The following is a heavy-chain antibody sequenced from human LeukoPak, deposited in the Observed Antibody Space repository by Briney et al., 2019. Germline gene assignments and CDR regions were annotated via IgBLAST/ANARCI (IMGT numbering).Heavy chain of an antibody. V-gene: IGHV3-30*18. D-gene: IGHD3-10*01. CDR3: AKDWGVA. CDR1: GFTFSSYG. J-gene: IGHJ4*02. Sequence: GGSLRLSCAASGFTFSSYGMHWVRQAPGKGLERVAVISYDGSNKYYADSVKGRFTISRDNSKNTLYLQMNSLRAEDTAVYYCAKDWGVAWGQGTLVTVSS. CDR2: ISYDGSNK.